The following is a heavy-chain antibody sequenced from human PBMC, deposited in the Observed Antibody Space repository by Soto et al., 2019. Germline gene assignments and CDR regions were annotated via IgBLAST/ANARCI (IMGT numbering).Heavy chain of an antibody. Sequence: PSETLSLACAVSGGSVSSGGYAWAWIRQPPGKGLEWVGYIYQSGSTYYNPSLKSRVTIAADRSKNQFSLNLASVTAADTAVYYCARSYPGGDAYFDYWGQGTVVTVSS. V-gene: IGHV4-30-2*01. CDR1: GGSVSSGGYA. J-gene: IGHJ4*02. D-gene: IGHD2-21*02. CDR2: IYQSGST. CDR3: ARSYPGGDAYFDY.